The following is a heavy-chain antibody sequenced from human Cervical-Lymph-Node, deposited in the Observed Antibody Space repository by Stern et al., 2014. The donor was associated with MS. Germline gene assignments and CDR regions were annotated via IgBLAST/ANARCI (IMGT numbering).Heavy chain of an antibody. Sequence: VQLVESGGGLVKPGGSLRLSCAASGFTFSSYSMNWVRQAPGKGLEWVSSISSSSSYIYYADSVKVRFTISRDNAKNSLYLQMNSLRAEDTAVYYCARDQGNNYYYGMDVWGQGTTVTVSS. CDR1: GFTFSSYS. V-gene: IGHV3-21*01. CDR3: ARDQGNNYYYGMDV. CDR2: ISSSSSYI. J-gene: IGHJ6*02.